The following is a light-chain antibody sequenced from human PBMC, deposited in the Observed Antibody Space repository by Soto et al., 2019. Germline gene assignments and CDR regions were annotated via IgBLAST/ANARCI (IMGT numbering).Light chain of an antibody. CDR1: SSDVGGYKY. CDR3: SSFAGRNSYL. Sequence: QSVLTQPPSASGSPGQSVTISCTGTSSDVGGYKYVSWYQQFPGEAPNLIIYDVKKRPSGVPSRFSGSKSGNTAFLTVSGLRPEDEAEYYCSSFAGRNSYLFGSGTKVTV. J-gene: IGLJ1*01. V-gene: IGLV2-8*01. CDR2: DVK.